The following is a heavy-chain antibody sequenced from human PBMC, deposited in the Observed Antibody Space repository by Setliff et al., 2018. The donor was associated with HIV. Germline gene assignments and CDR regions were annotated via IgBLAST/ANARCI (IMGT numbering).Heavy chain of an antibody. D-gene: IGHD1-26*01. J-gene: IGHJ5*02. V-gene: IGHV1-2*02. CDR3: ALASIVSTARWNH. Sequence: ASVKVSCKASGYTFSGYYLHWVRRAPGQGLEWMGWINPNSGATNYAQNFEGRVAMTRDTSISTAYMDLSSLTSDDTAVYYCALASIVSTARWNHWGRGTLVTVSS. CDR1: GYTFSGYY. CDR2: INPNSGAT.